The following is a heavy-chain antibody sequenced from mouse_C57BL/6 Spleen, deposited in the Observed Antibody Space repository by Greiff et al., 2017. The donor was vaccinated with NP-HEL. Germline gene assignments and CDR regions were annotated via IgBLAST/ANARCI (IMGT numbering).Heavy chain of an antibody. J-gene: IGHJ4*01. CDR1: GYTFTSYW. D-gene: IGHD1-1*01. CDR2: IHPNSGST. V-gene: IGHV1-64*01. Sequence: QVQLQQPGAELVKPGASVKLSCKASGYTFTSYWMHWVKQRPGQGLEWIGMIHPNSGSTNYNEKFKSKATLTVDKSSSTAYMQLSSLTSEDSAVYYCARSLYYGSSYLGYAMDYWGQGTSVTVSS. CDR3: ARSLYYGSSYLGYAMDY.